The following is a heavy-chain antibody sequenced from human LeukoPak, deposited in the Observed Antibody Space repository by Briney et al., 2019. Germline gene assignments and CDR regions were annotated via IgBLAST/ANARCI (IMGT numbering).Heavy chain of an antibody. D-gene: IGHD6-13*01. Sequence: GGSLRLSCAASGFTVSSNYMSWVRQAPGKGLEWVSVIYSGGSRYYADSVKGRFTISRDNSKNTLYLQMNSLRAEDTAVYYCAGSWSPYDAFDIWGQGTMVTVSS. CDR3: AGSWSPYDAFDI. J-gene: IGHJ3*02. CDR2: IYSGGSR. V-gene: IGHV3-66*01. CDR1: GFTVSSNY.